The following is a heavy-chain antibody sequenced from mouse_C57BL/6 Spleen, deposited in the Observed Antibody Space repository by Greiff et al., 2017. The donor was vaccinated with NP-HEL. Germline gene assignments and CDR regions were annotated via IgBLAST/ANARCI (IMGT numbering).Heavy chain of an antibody. D-gene: IGHD3-1*01. J-gene: IGHJ3*01. V-gene: IGHV1-26*01. CDR3: ARSGEPFAY. Sequence: EVQLQQSGPELVKPGASVKISCKASGYTFTDYYMNWVKQSHGKSLEWIGDINPNNGGTSYNQKFKGKATLTVDKSSSTAYMELRSLTSEDSAVYYCARSGEPFAYWGQGTLVTVSA. CDR1: GYTFTDYY. CDR2: INPNNGGT.